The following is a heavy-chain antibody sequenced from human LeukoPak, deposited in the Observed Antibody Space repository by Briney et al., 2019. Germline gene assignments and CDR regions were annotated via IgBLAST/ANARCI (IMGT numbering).Heavy chain of an antibody. Sequence: GGSLRLGCAASGFTFYDYAMHWGRQAPGKGLEWVSGISWNSGSLGYADSVKGRFTISRDNAKNSLYLQMNSLRAEDTALYYCAKDISSSLMYYFDYWGQGTLVTVSS. J-gene: IGHJ4*02. V-gene: IGHV3-9*01. CDR3: AKDISSSLMYYFDY. D-gene: IGHD6-13*01. CDR2: ISWNSGSL. CDR1: GFTFYDYA.